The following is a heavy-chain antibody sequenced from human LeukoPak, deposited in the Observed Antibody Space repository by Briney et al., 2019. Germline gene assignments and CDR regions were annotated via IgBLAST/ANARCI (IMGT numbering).Heavy chain of an antibody. J-gene: IGHJ3*02. CDR1: GYTFVDYW. D-gene: IGHD3-22*01. V-gene: IGHV5-51*01. Sequence: GESLKISCRGSGYTFVDYWSGWVGQVPGKGLEWIGFIHTIDLDTRDRPTFQGQVTITAEKTITTAYLQWSSLKASDTAMYYCARNLYCYNSSRYYPLEIEAFDIWGQGTMVTVSS. CDR3: ARNLYCYNSSRYYPLEIEAFDI. CDR2: IHTIDLDT.